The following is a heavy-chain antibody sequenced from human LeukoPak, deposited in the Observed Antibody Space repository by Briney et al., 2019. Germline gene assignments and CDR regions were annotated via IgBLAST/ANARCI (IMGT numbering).Heavy chain of an antibody. CDR1: GGSINNYY. D-gene: IGHD3-22*01. Sequence: PSETLSLTCTVSGGSINNYYWNWIRQPPGKGLEWIGYIYYSGSTNYDPSLKSRVTISVDTSKNQFSMKLNSVTAADTAVYYCARVGYYDSSGYSSHAFDIWGQGTMVTVSS. J-gene: IGHJ3*02. CDR3: ARVGYYDSSGYSSHAFDI. V-gene: IGHV4-59*01. CDR2: IYYSGST.